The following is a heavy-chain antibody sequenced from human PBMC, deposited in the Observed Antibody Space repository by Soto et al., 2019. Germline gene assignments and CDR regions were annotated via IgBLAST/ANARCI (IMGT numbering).Heavy chain of an antibody. CDR1: GGSFSGYY. D-gene: IGHD6-13*01. J-gene: IGHJ6*03. CDR2: INHSGST. Sequence: SETLSLTCAVYGGSFSGYYWSWIRQPPGKGLEWIGEINHSGSTNYNPSLKSRVTISVDTSKNQFSLKLSSVTAADTAVYYCARGWYSSSWYIGYYYYYMDVWGKGTTVTVSS. V-gene: IGHV4-34*01. CDR3: ARGWYSSSWYIGYYYYYMDV.